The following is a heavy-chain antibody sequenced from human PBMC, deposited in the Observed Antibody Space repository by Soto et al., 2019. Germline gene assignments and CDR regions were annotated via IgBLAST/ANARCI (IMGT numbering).Heavy chain of an antibody. Sequence: QVQVVQSGAEVKKPGSSVKVSCKASGGTFSNYAISWVRQATGHGLEWVGGNIPLNETPVYAQTVQGRLTITADEITCAAYMELSSLRSDDTAVYYCAIGTRTSWTCDFWGQGTLVTVSS. CDR1: GGTFSNYA. CDR3: AIGTRTSWTCDF. CDR2: NIPLNETP. D-gene: IGHD2-2*01. V-gene: IGHV1-69*01. J-gene: IGHJ4*02.